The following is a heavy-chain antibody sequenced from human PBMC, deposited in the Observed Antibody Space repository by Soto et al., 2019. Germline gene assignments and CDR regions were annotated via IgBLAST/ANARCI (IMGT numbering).Heavy chain of an antibody. D-gene: IGHD4-4*01. Sequence: QMQLVESGGGVVQPGRSLRLSCVASGFTFNRYGMHWVRQAPGKGLEWVALISFDGSDKFYLDSVKGRFTLSRDNSKNTMFLQMNNLRSEDTALYYCAKDRTTGTQGLFYGLDVWGQGNTVTVSS. CDR2: ISFDGSDK. V-gene: IGHV3-30*18. CDR3: AKDRTTGTQGLFYGLDV. J-gene: IGHJ6*01. CDR1: GFTFNRYG.